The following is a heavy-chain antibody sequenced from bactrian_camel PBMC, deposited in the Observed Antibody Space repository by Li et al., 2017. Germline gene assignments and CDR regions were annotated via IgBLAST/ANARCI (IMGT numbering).Heavy chain of an antibody. CDR3: VVQDPDDDEKGY. CDR1: LYTRSSLYC. D-gene: IGHD1*01. Sequence: VQLVESGGGSVQAGGSLRLSCEVSLYTRSSLYCMGWFRRASGKLREEIAGLDIGTTDTWYADSVKGRFTISRDNAKNTLYLQMNSLNAEDTGMYYCVVQDPDDDEKGYWGQGTQVTVS. V-gene: IGHV3S6*01. CDR2: LDIGTTDT. J-gene: IGHJ4*01.